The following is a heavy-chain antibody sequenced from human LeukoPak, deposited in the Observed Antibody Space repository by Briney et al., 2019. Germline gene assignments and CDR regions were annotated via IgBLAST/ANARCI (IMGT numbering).Heavy chain of an antibody. Sequence: GGSLRLSRAASGFAFDDYAKHWVRQAPGKGLEWVSGISWNSGSIGYADSVKGRFTISRDNAKSSLYLQMNSLRPEDTALYYCAKDVRWELLPYYFDYWGQGTLVTVSS. CDR2: ISWNSGSI. V-gene: IGHV3-9*01. CDR3: AKDVRWELLPYYFDY. J-gene: IGHJ4*02. CDR1: GFAFDDYA. D-gene: IGHD1-26*01.